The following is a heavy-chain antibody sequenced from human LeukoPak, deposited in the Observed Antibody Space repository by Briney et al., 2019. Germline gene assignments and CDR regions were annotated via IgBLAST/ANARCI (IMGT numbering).Heavy chain of an antibody. CDR3: ARSPTYYYFDY. V-gene: IGHV4-34*01. CDR2: INHSGST. D-gene: IGHD3-10*01. Sequence: SETLSLTCAVYGGSFSGYYWSWIRQPPGKGLEWIGEINHSGSTNYNPSLKSRVTISVDTSKNQFSLKLSSVTAADTAVYYCARSPTYYYFDYWGQGTLVTVSS. CDR1: GGSFSGYY. J-gene: IGHJ4*02.